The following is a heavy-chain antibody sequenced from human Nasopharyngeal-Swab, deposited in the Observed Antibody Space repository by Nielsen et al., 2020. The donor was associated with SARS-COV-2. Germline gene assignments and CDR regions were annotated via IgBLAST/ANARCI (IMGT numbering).Heavy chain of an antibody. CDR2: ISWNGGSI. Sequence: SLKISCAASGFAFDDYAMHWVRQAPGKGLEWVARISWNGGSIGYADSVKGRFTISRDNAKNSVYLQMNSLRAEDTALYYCVKVGSASFYSHWGQGARLTVSS. V-gene: IGHV3-9*01. CDR3: VKVGSASFYSH. J-gene: IGHJ4*02. CDR1: GFAFDDYA. D-gene: IGHD3-10*01.